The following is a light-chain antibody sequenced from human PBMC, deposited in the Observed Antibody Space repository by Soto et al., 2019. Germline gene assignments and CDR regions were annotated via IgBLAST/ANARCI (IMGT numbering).Light chain of an antibody. CDR3: QQYYSYHRT. CDR2: AAS. V-gene: IGKV1-8*01. CDR1: QGISSY. Sequence: AIRMTQSPSSFSASTGDRVTITCRASQGISSYLAWYEQKPGKAPKLLIYAASTVQSVVPSRFSGSGSGTDFTLTVSCLQSGDSATYYCQQYYSYHRTFGQGTKVEIK. J-gene: IGKJ1*01.